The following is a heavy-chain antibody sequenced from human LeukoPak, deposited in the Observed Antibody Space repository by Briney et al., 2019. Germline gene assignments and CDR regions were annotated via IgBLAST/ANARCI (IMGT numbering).Heavy chain of an antibody. V-gene: IGHV3-7*02. D-gene: IGHD4-11*01. CDR2: IKQDGSEK. J-gene: IGHJ4*02. Sequence: GGSLRLSCAASGFTFSNTYMTWVRQAPGKGLEWVANIKQDGSEKFYVDSVRGRFTISRDNAKNALYLQMNSLRAEDTAMYYCARGLPPVMKYYFDYWGQGILVTVSP. CDR1: GFTFSNTY. CDR3: ARGLPPVMKYYFDY.